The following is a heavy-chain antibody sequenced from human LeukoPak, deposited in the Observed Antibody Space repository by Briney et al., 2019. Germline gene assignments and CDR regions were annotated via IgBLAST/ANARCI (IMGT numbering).Heavy chain of an antibody. J-gene: IGHJ4*02. CDR3: ARLSAGGYYYDSSGRWDY. V-gene: IGHV4-39*01. Sequence: SETLSLTCTVSGGSISSSSYYWGWIRQPPGKGLEWIGSIYYSGSTYYNPSLKSRVTISVDTSKNQFSLKLSSVTAADTAVYYCARLSAGGYYYDSSGRWDYWGQGTLVTVSS. CDR1: GGSISSSSYY. D-gene: IGHD3-22*01. CDR2: IYYSGST.